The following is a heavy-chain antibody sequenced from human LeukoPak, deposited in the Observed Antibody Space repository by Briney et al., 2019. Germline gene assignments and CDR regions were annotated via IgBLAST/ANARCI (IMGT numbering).Heavy chain of an antibody. D-gene: IGHD1-26*01. V-gene: IGHV4-39*01. CDR2: IFHSGST. CDR3: ARHSGTYYAPLDY. Sequence: PAETLTPPCTVSGGSISSGSYYWGWIRQPPGKGLEWIGNIFHSGSTYYNPSLKSRVTMSVDTSKNQFSLKLTSVTAADTAVYYCARHSGTYYAPLDYWGQGTLVTVSS. CDR1: GGSISSGSYY. J-gene: IGHJ4*02.